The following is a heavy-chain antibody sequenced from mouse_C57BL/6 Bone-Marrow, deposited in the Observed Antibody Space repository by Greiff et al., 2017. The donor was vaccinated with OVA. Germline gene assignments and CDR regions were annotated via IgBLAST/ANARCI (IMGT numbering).Heavy chain of an antibody. V-gene: IGHV1-55*01. CDR3: ARRYYGSSWYFDV. Sequence: VQLQQPGAELVKPGASVKMSCKASGYTFTSYWITWVKQRPGQGLEWIGDIYPGSGSTNYNEKFKSKATLTVDTSSSTAYMQLSSLTSEDCAVYYCARRYYGSSWYFDVWGTGTTVTVSS. CDR1: GYTFTSYW. J-gene: IGHJ1*03. D-gene: IGHD1-1*01. CDR2: IYPGSGST.